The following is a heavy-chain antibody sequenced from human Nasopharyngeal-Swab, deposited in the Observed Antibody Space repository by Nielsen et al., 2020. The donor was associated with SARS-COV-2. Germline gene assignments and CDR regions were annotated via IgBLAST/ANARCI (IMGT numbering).Heavy chain of an antibody. V-gene: IGHV3-7*03. J-gene: IGHJ6*02. Sequence: WIRQPPGKGLEWVANIKQDGSEKYYVDSVKGRFTISRDNAKNSLYLQMNSLRAEDTAVYYCARDDVAARDYDYYYGMDVWGQGTTVTVSS. D-gene: IGHD6-6*01. CDR2: IKQDGSEK. CDR3: ARDDVAARDYDYYYGMDV.